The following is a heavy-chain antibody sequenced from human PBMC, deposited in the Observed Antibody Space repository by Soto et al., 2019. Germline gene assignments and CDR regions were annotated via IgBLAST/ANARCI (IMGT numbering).Heavy chain of an antibody. D-gene: IGHD2-2*01. CDR2: ISYDGSNK. V-gene: IGHV3-30*18. CDR3: AKERMEQFQLLPFFDY. CDR1: GFTFSNHG. J-gene: IGHJ4*02. Sequence: QVQLVESGGGVVQSGRSLRLSCAASGFTFSNHGMHWVRQAPGKVLEWVTVISYDGSNKYYADSVRGRFTISRDNSKNTLYLQMNSLRAEDTAVYYCAKERMEQFQLLPFFDYWGQGTLVTVSS.